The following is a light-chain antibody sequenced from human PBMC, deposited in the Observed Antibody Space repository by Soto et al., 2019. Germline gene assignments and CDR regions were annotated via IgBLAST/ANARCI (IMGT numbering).Light chain of an antibody. CDR1: SSDIDTYNY. V-gene: IGLV2-14*01. Sequence: QSVLTQPASVSLSPGQSITISCTGTSSDIDTYNYVSWYQQHPGKAPKLIIYEVTNRPSGVSNRFSGSKSGDTASLTISGLRAEDEADYYCSSYTSSTDYVFGTGTKVTVL. CDR3: SSYTSSTDYV. CDR2: EVT. J-gene: IGLJ1*01.